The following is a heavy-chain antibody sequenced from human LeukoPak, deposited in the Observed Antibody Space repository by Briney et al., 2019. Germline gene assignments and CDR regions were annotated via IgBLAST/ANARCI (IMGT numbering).Heavy chain of an antibody. CDR2: IYPSGSA. J-gene: IGHJ2*01. Sequence: SETLSLTCDVSGDSISSYYWSWIRQPAGKGLEWLGRIYPSGSANYNPSLKSRGTMSVDTSKNQFSLRLSSVTAADTAVYFCARDYNNWYFDLWGCGTLVTVSS. CDR1: GDSISSYY. CDR3: ARDYNNWYFDL. D-gene: IGHD5-24*01. V-gene: IGHV4-4*07.